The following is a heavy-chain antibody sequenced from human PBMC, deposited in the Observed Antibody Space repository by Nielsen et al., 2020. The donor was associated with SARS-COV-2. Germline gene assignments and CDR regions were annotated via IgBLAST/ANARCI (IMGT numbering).Heavy chain of an antibody. J-gene: IGHJ4*02. CDR2: INLSAGST. CDR3: ATPITVDYFDY. V-gene: IGHV1-46*01. Sequence: ASVKVSCKASGDTFPIDNIHWLRQAPGQGLEWIGIINLSAGSTDSAQKFKGRVTMTRDTSASTAYLALTSLKSEDTAMYYCATPITVDYFDYWGQGTLVTVSS. CDR1: GDTFPIDN.